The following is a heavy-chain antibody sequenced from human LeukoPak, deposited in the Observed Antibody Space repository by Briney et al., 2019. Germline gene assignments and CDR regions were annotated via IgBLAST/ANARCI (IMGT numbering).Heavy chain of an antibody. J-gene: IGHJ4*02. CDR1: VYTFTGYY. Sequence: ASVKVSFKASVYTFTGYYMHWVRQAPGQGLEWMGWINPNSGGTNYAQKFQGRVTMTRDTSISTAYMELSRLRSDDTAVYYCARDVVVPAAMRGDFDYWGQGTLVTVSS. CDR3: ARDVVVPAAMRGDFDY. D-gene: IGHD2-2*01. V-gene: IGHV1-2*02. CDR2: INPNSGGT.